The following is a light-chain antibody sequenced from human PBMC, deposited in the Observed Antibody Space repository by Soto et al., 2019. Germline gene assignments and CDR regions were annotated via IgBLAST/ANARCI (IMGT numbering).Light chain of an antibody. CDR3: QQRSDWPS. CDR1: QSVSGNF. J-gene: IGKJ5*01. V-gene: IGKV3D-20*02. Sequence: ELVLTQSPGTLSLSPGERATLSCRASQSVSGNFLAWYQQKPGQAPRLLIHGASRRAPGIPDRVSGSGSGTDFTLTISSLQSEDFAVYYCQQRSDWPSVGQGTRLEIK. CDR2: GAS.